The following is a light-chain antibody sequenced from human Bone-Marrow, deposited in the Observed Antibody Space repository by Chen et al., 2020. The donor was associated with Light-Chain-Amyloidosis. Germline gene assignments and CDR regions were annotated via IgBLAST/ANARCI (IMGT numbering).Light chain of an antibody. CDR2: RDT. Sequence: YELTQPPSVSVSPRQTARITCSGDDLPTKYAFWCQQKPGQAPVLVIHRDTERPSGISERFSRSSSGTTATLTISGVQAEDEADYHCQSADSSGTYEVIFGGGTKLTVL. CDR3: QSADSSGTYEVI. V-gene: IGLV3-25*03. J-gene: IGLJ2*01. CDR1: DLPTKY.